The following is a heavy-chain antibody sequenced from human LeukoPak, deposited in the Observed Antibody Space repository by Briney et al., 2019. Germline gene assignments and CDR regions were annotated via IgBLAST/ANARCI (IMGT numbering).Heavy chain of an antibody. Sequence: GGSLRLSCAASGFTSSSYSMNWVRQAPGKGLEWVSYISSSSTIYYADSVKGRFTISRDNAKNSLYLQMNSLRDEDTAVYYCARDPVNYYDSSGYYHSPDYWGQEPWSPSPQ. V-gene: IGHV3-48*02. CDR1: GFTSSSYS. CDR3: ARDPVNYYDSSGYYHSPDY. D-gene: IGHD3-22*01. CDR2: ISSSSTI. J-gene: IGHJ4*01.